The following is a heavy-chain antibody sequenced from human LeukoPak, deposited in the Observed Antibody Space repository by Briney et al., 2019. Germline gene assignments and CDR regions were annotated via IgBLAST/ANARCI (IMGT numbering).Heavy chain of an antibody. J-gene: IGHJ4*02. D-gene: IGHD2-15*01. V-gene: IGHV3-53*01. Sequence: TGGSLRLSCAASGFTVSSNYMSWVRQAPGKGLEWVSVIYSGGSTYCADSVKGRFTISRDNSKNTLYLQMNSLRAEDTAVYYCARGYCSGGSCYPFDYWGQGTLVTVSS. CDR2: IYSGGST. CDR3: ARGYCSGGSCYPFDY. CDR1: GFTVSSNY.